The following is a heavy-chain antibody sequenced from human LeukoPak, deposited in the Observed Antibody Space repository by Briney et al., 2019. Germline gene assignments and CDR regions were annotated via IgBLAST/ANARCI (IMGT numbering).Heavy chain of an antibody. J-gene: IGHJ6*02. Sequence: ASVKVSCKVSGYTLTRLAMCWVRQAPGQGLEWMGSFDPKDGKTVYAQKFQGRVAMTEDTSTDTAYMELSSLRSEDTAVYYCATGYLVTAGLMDVWGQGTTVTVSS. CDR2: FDPKDGKT. V-gene: IGHV1-24*01. D-gene: IGHD6-13*01. CDR1: GYTLTRLA. CDR3: ATGYLVTAGLMDV.